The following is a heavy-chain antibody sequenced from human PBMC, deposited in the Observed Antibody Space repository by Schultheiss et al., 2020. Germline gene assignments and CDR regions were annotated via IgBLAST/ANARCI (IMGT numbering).Heavy chain of an antibody. Sequence: GGSLRLSCAASGFTFSSYAMSWVRQAPGKGLEWVAVISYDGSNKYYADSVKGRFTISRDNSKNTLYLQMNSLKTEDTAIYYCAFTISEVSIGYWGRGTLVNGYS. CDR2: ISYDGSNK. CDR1: GFTFSSYA. V-gene: IGHV3-30*03. J-gene: IGHJ4*02. CDR3: AFTISEVSIGY. D-gene: IGHD5-24*01.